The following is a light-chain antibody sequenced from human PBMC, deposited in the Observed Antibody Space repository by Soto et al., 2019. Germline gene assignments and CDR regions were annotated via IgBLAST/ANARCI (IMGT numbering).Light chain of an antibody. CDR3: QQYGSSPLT. CDR2: DAS. CDR1: QTVNNNY. V-gene: IGKV3-20*01. Sequence: ELVLTQSPGTLSLSPGERATLSCRASQTVNNNYLAWYQQIPGQAPRLLISDASGRATGTPDRFSGSASGTDFTLTISRLEPEDFAVYYCQQYGSSPLTFGGGTKVDIK. J-gene: IGKJ4*01.